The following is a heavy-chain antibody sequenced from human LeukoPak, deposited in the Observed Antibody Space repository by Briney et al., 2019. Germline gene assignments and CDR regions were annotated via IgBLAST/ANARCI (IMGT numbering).Heavy chain of an antibody. CDR1: GGSISSYY. Sequence: SETLSLTCTVSGGSISSYYWSWIRQPPGKGLKWIGYIYYSGSTNYNPSLKSRVTISVDTSKNQFSLKLSSVTAADTAVYYCARGSSYGSVSDYWGQGTLVTVSS. J-gene: IGHJ4*02. CDR3: ARGSSYGSVSDY. D-gene: IGHD5-18*01. CDR2: IYYSGST. V-gene: IGHV4-59*01.